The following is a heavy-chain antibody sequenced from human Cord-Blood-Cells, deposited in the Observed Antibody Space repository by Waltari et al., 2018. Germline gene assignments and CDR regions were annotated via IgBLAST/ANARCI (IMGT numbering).Heavy chain of an antibody. CDR2: ISSSGSTI. V-gene: IGHV3-48*03. CDR3: ARRESIVATYYFDY. CDR1: GFPLSSYE. Sequence: EVQLVESGGGLVQPGGSLRLSCAASGFPLSSYEMNWVRQAPGKGLEWVSYISSSGSTIYYADSVKGRFTISRDNAKNSLYLQMNSLRAEDTAVYYCARRESIVATYYFDYWGQGTLVTVSS. D-gene: IGHD5-12*01. J-gene: IGHJ4*02.